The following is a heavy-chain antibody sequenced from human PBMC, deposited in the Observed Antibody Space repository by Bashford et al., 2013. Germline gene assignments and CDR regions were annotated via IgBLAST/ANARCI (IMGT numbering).Heavy chain of an antibody. Sequence: SETLSLTCTVSGGSISSGDYYWSWIRQPPGKGLEWIGYIYYSGSTYYNPSLKSRVTISVDTSKNQFSLKLSSVTAADTAVYYCARKLHRSGGFDYWGQGTLVTVSS. V-gene: IGHV4-30-4*01. CDR2: IYYSGST. CDR1: GGSISSGDYY. CDR3: ARKLHRSGGFDY. J-gene: IGHJ4*02. D-gene: IGHD6-19*01.